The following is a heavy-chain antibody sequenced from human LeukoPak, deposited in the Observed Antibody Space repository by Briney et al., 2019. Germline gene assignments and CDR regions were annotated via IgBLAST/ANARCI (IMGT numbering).Heavy chain of an antibody. J-gene: IGHJ4*02. CDR3: ARDLRDSYGFFAFDY. CDR1: GFTFSSYS. V-gene: IGHV3-21*01. D-gene: IGHD5-18*01. Sequence: PGGCLRLSCAASGFTFSSYSMSWVRQAPGKGLEWVSSISSSSTYVYYADSVKGRFTISRDNAKISLYLQMNSLGAEDTAVYYCARDLRDSYGFFAFDYWGQGTLVTVSS. CDR2: ISSSSTYV.